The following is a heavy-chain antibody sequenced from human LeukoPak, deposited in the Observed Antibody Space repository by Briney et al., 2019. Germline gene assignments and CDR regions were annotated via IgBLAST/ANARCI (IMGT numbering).Heavy chain of an antibody. CDR3: TRSTNLEAFDI. Sequence: QPSETLSLTCVVSGGSVSGYYWGWIRQPPGRGLEWIGYVYYSGSTNYNPSLKSRVTISVDTSKNQCSLRLSSVTTADTAVYYCTRSTNLEAFDIWGQGTMVTVSS. J-gene: IGHJ3*02. V-gene: IGHV4-59*02. D-gene: IGHD2-8*01. CDR1: GGSVSGYY. CDR2: VYYSGST.